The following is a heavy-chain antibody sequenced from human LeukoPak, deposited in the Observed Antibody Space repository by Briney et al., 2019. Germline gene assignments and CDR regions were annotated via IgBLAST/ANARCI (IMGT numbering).Heavy chain of an antibody. D-gene: IGHD5-18*01. CDR2: ISSSGSTI. V-gene: IGHV3-48*03. CDR1: GFTFSSYE. Sequence: GGSLRLSCAASGFTFSSYEMNWVRQAPGKGLEWVSYISSSGSTIYYADSVKGRFTISRDNAKNSLYLQMNSLRAEDTAVYYCARGRGSYGPHAFDIWGQGTVVTVSS. CDR3: ARGRGSYGPHAFDI. J-gene: IGHJ3*02.